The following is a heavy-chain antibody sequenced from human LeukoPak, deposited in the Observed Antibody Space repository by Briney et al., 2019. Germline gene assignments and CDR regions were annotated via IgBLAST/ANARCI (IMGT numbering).Heavy chain of an antibody. Sequence: ASVKVSCKASGYTFTGYEIHWVRRATGQGLEWMGWMNPKSGNSAYAQKFQGRVTMTRNTSISTAYMELRSLMSEDTAMYYCARLRRYFDYSDYWGQGTLVTVSS. D-gene: IGHD3-9*01. V-gene: IGHV1-8*02. CDR1: GYTFTGYE. CDR2: MNPKSGNS. J-gene: IGHJ4*02. CDR3: ARLRRYFDYSDY.